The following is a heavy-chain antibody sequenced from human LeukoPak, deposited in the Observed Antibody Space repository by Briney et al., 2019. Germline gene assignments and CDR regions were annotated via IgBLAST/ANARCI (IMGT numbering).Heavy chain of an antibody. CDR1: GGSFSGYY. CDR3: ARGPGGYYYGSGSYYNAENYYYYYYMDV. V-gene: IGHV4-34*01. CDR2: INHSGST. J-gene: IGHJ6*03. Sequence: SETLSLTCAVYGGSFSGYYWSWVRQPPGKGLEWIGEINHSGSTNYNPSLKSRVTISVDTSKNQFSLKLSSVTAADTAVYYCARGPGGYYYGSGSYYNAENYYYYYYMDVWGKGTTVTVSS. D-gene: IGHD3-10*01.